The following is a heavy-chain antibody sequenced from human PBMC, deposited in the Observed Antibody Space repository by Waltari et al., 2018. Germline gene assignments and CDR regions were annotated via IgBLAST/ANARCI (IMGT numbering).Heavy chain of an antibody. D-gene: IGHD2-15*01. V-gene: IGHV3-7*01. J-gene: IGHJ4*02. Sequence: EVQLVESGGGLVQLGGSLRLSWPVSGFTFRNYWMSWVRQTPGKRPEWVANIDQDGSETYEGDYVRGRYTISRDNSKNSLNLQMNSLRAEDTAVYFCARDIGHFHFDYRGQGTLVTVSS. CDR3: ARDIGHFHFDY. CDR1: GFTFRNYW. CDR2: IDQDGSET.